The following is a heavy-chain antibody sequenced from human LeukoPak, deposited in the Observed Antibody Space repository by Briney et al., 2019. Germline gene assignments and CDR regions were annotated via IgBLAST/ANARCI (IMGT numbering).Heavy chain of an antibody. J-gene: IGHJ4*02. CDR2: ISYDGSNK. V-gene: IGHV3-30*03. CDR1: GFTFSSYG. D-gene: IGHD4-23*01. CDR3: ASGNDYGGNSLDY. Sequence: GFLRLSCAASGFTFSSYGMHWVRQAPGKGLEWVAVISYDGSNKYYADSVKGRFTISRDNSKNTLYLQMNSLRAEDTAVYYCASGNDYGGNSLDYWGQGTLVTVSS.